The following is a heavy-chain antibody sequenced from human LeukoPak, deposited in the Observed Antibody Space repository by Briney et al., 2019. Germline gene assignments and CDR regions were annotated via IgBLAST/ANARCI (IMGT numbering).Heavy chain of an antibody. Sequence: GGSLRLSCAASGFTFSSCAMHWVRQAPGKGLEWVAAISYDGSNKYYADSVKGRFTISRDNSKNTLYLQMNSLRAEDTAVYYCARVRDTAMVMDAFDIWGQGTMVTVSS. CDR1: GFTFSSCA. V-gene: IGHV3-30*04. J-gene: IGHJ3*02. CDR2: ISYDGSNK. D-gene: IGHD5-18*01. CDR3: ARVRDTAMVMDAFDI.